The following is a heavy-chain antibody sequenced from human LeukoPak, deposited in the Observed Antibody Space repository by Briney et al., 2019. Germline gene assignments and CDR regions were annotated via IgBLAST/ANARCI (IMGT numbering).Heavy chain of an antibody. CDR3: ARDPFPGQWLVLGYFDY. Sequence: GSSVKVSCKASGGTFSSYAISWVRQAPGQGLEWMGRIIPIFGTANYAQKFQGRVTITTDESTSTAYMELSSLRPEDTAVYYCARDPFPGQWLVLGYFDYWGQGTLVTVSS. CDR1: GGTFSSYA. D-gene: IGHD6-19*01. CDR2: IIPIFGTA. V-gene: IGHV1-69*05. J-gene: IGHJ4*02.